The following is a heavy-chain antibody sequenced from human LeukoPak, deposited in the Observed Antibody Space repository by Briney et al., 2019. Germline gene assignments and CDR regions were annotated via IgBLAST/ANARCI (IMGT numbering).Heavy chain of an antibody. D-gene: IGHD4-17*01. J-gene: IGHJ4*02. CDR2: IIPIFGIA. V-gene: IGHV1-69*04. Sequence: GASVKVSCKASGGTFSSYAISWVRQAPGQGLEWMGRIIPIFGIANYAQKFQCRVTITADKSTSTAYMELSSLRSEDTAVYYCARHDYGDYFGYWGQGTLVTVSS. CDR1: GGTFSSYA. CDR3: ARHDYGDYFGY.